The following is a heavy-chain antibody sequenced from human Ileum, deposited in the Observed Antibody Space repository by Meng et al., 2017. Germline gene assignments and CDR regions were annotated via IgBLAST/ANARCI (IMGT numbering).Heavy chain of an antibody. CDR3: AKRTSGWYLADY. Sequence: VESGGGLVQPGGSLRLSCAASGFTFSSYWMHWVRQAPGKGLVWVARINTDGSDTRYADSVKGRFTISRDNSKSTLYLQMNSLRAEDTAVYFCAKRTSGWYLADYWGQGTLVTVSS. V-gene: IGHV3-74*01. J-gene: IGHJ4*02. CDR1: GFTFSSYW. CDR2: INTDGSDT. D-gene: IGHD6-19*01.